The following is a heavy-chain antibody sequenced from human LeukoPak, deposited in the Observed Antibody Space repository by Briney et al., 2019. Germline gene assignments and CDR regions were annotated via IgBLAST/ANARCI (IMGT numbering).Heavy chain of an antibody. CDR1: GCTFSSYG. Sequence: GRSLRLSCAASGCTFSSYGMHWVRQAPGKGLEWVAVIWYDGSNKYYADSVKGRLTISRDNSKNTLYLQMNSLRAEDTAVYYCARDHHGSGSYLFDYWGQGTLVTVSS. J-gene: IGHJ4*02. CDR2: IWYDGSNK. D-gene: IGHD3-10*01. V-gene: IGHV3-33*01. CDR3: ARDHHGSGSYLFDY.